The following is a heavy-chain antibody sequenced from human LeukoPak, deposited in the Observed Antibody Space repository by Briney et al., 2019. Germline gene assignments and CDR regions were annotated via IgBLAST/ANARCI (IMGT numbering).Heavy chain of an antibody. Sequence: SQALSLTCTVSGGSISSGNYYWIWIRQPPGKGLEWIGYIYHSGGTYYNPSLKSRVTISVDRSKNQFSLKVNSVTAADTAVYYCARRALCPSCYTGTLNWYFDLWGRGTLVTVSS. CDR2: IYHSGGT. CDR3: ARRALCPSCYTGTLNWYFDL. D-gene: IGHD2-2*02. V-gene: IGHV4-30-2*01. J-gene: IGHJ2*01. CDR1: GGSISSGNYY.